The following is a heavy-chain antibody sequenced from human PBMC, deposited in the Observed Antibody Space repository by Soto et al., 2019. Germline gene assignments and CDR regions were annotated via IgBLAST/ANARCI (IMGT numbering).Heavy chain of an antibody. CDR3: TRHGRPPQGRDGYNDY. V-gene: IGHV3-73*01. D-gene: IGHD5-12*01. CDR2: IRSKANSYAT. CDR1: GFTFSGSA. J-gene: IGHJ4*02. Sequence: GGSLRLSCAASGFTFSGSAMHWVRQASGKGLEWVGRIRSKANSYATAYAASVKGRFTISRDDSKNTAYLQMNSLKTEDTAVYYCTRHGRPPQGRDGYNDYWGQGTLVTVSS.